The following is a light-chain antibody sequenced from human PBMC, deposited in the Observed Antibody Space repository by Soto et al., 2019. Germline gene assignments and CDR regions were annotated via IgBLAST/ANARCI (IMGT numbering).Light chain of an antibody. V-gene: IGLV1-40*01. CDR3: QSFDTSRSGFVV. Sequence: QSVLTQPPSMSGAPGQRVTISCTGSSSNIGAGYDVHWYQQHPGTAPKLLIFDNNNRPSGVPDRFSGSKSDTSASLAITGLQAEDEADYYCQSFDTSRSGFVVFGGGTKVTGL. J-gene: IGLJ2*01. CDR1: SSNIGAGYD. CDR2: DNN.